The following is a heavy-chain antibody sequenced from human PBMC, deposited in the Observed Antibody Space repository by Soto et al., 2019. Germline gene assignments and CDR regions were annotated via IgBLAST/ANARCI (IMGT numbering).Heavy chain of an antibody. CDR1: GGTFRSYA. V-gene: IGHV1-69*12. J-gene: IGHJ6*02. D-gene: IGHD1-26*01. CDR3: AREVGATDTYYYYGMDV. Sequence: QVQLVQSGAEVKKPGSSVKVSCKASGGTFRSYAISWVRQAPGQGLEWMGGIIPIFGTANYAQKFQGRVTITADESTSTAYMELSSLRSEDTAVYYCAREVGATDTYYYYGMDVWGQGTTVTVSS. CDR2: IIPIFGTA.